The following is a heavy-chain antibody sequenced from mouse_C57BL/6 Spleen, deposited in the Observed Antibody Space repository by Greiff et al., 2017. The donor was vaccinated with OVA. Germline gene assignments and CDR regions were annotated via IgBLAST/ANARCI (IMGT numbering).Heavy chain of an antibody. V-gene: IGHV1-15*01. CDR1: GFTFTDYE. Sequence: QVQLQQSGAELVRPGASVTLSCKASGFTFTDYEMHWVKQTPVHGLEWIGAIDPETGGTAYNQKFKGKAILTADKSSSTAYMELRSLTSEDSAVYYCTNYAWFAYWGQGTLVTVSA. D-gene: IGHD2-4*01. CDR3: TNYAWFAY. CDR2: IDPETGGT. J-gene: IGHJ3*01.